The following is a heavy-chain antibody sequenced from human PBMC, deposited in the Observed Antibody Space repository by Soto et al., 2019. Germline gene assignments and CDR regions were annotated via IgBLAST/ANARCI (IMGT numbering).Heavy chain of an antibody. J-gene: IGHJ4*02. Sequence: GGSLRLSCAASGFTFSDAWMNWVRQVPGLGLEWVGRIKTKTDGGTTDYAAPVKGRFTVSRDDSKNTVYLQMNSLKIEDTAVYYCTALRQIYNLVDYWGQGTLVTVSS. V-gene: IGHV3-15*07. CDR3: TALRQIYNLVDY. D-gene: IGHD1-1*01. CDR1: GFTFSDAW. CDR2: IKTKTDGGTT.